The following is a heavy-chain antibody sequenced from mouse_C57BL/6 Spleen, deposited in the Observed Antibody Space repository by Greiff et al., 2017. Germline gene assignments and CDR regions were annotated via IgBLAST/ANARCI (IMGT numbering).Heavy chain of an antibody. CDR1: GYTFTSYW. D-gene: IGHD1-1*01. CDR2: IYPSDSET. Sequence: LQQPGAELVRPGSSVKLSCKASGYTFTSYWMDWVKQRPGQGLEWIGNIYPSDSETHYNQKFKDKATLTVDKSSSTAYMQLSSLTSEDSAVYYCARHPGYGSSYKGAWFAYWGQGTLVTVSA. V-gene: IGHV1-61*01. J-gene: IGHJ3*01. CDR3: ARHPGYGSSYKGAWFAY.